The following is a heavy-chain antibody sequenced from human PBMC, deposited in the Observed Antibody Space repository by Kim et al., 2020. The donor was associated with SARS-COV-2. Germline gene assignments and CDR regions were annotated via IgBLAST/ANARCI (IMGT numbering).Heavy chain of an antibody. CDR3: AKGTIGYYDYYGMDV. V-gene: IGHV3-23*01. J-gene: IGHJ6*02. Sequence: DSGKGRFTISRDNSKNTLYLQMNSLRAEDTAVYYCAKGTIGYYDYYGMDVWGQGTTVTVSS. D-gene: IGHD3-3*01.